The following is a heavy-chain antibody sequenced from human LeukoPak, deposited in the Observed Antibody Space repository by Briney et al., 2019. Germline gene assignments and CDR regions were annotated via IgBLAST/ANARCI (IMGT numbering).Heavy chain of an antibody. V-gene: IGHV4-59*01. Sequence: SETLSLTCTVSGGSISSYYWSWIRQPPGKGPEWIGYIYYSGSTNYNPSLKSRVTISVDTSKNQFSLKLTSVTAADTAVYYCARSRSYQLLTFDYWGQGALVTVSS. D-gene: IGHD2-2*01. CDR2: IYYSGST. CDR1: GGSISSYY. J-gene: IGHJ4*02. CDR3: ARSRSYQLLTFDY.